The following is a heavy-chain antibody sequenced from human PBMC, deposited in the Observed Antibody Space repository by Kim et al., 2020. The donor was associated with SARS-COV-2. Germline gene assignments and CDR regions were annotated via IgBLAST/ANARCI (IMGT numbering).Heavy chain of an antibody. CDR1: GYIFTRYW. CDR3: ARHKYFGPGG. Sequence: GESLKISCKGSGYIFTRYWIGWVRQMPGKGLEWMGVIYAGDSDPRYSPSFQGQVTISVDKSTSTASLHWSSLKASDTAMYYCARHKYFGPGGWGQGTMVTVSS. D-gene: IGHD3-9*01. V-gene: IGHV5-51*01. CDR2: IYAGDSDP. J-gene: IGHJ3*01.